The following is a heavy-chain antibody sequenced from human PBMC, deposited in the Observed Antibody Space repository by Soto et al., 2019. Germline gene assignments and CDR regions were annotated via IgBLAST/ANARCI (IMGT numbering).Heavy chain of an antibody. D-gene: IGHD3-22*01. V-gene: IGHV1-46*01. CDR1: GYTFTSYE. J-gene: IGHJ4*02. Sequence: ASVKVASKASGYTFTSYEMHWVRQAPGQGLEWMGIINPSGGSTSYAQKFQGRVTMTRDTSTSTVYMELSSLRSEDTAVYYCARGSSNFYYYDSSGNYDYWGQGTLVTVSS. CDR2: INPSGGST. CDR3: ARGSSNFYYYDSSGNYDY.